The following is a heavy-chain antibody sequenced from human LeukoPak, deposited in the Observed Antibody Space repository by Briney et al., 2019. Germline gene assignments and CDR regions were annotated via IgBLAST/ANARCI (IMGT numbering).Heavy chain of an antibody. CDR2: IYTSGST. CDR1: GGSISSGSYY. V-gene: IGHV4-61*02. D-gene: IGHD6-19*01. J-gene: IGHJ4*02. Sequence: SQTLSLTYTVSGGSISSGSYYWGWLRQPAGKGLQWIGRIYTSGSTNYNPSLKSRVTISVDTSKNQFSLKLSSVTAADTAVYYCARGAYSSGWSAGDWGQGTLVTVSS. CDR3: ARGAYSSGWSAGD.